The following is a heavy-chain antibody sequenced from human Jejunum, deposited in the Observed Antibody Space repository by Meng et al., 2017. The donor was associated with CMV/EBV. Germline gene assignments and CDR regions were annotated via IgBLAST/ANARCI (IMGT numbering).Heavy chain of an antibody. Sequence: EVQLVESGGGLVQTGGCLRLSCAASGFTFSSYWMHWVRQAPGKGLVWVSRINSDGSHTSNADSVKGRFTISRDNAKNTLYLQMSTLRAEDTAVYYCARSLNSGSYPDYWGQGTMVTVSA. D-gene: IGHD1-26*01. CDR2: INSDGSHT. CDR1: GFTFSSYW. J-gene: IGHJ4*02. V-gene: IGHV3-74*01. CDR3: ARSLNSGSYPDY.